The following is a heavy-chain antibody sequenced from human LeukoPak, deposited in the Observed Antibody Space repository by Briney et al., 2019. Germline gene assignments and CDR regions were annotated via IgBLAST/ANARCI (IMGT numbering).Heavy chain of an antibody. Sequence: GGSLRLSCAASGFTVSSNYMSWARQAPGKGLEWVSYISSSGSTIYYADSVKGRFTISRDNAKNSLYLQMNSLRAEDTAVYYCARGHFDWLPPDYWGQGTLVTVSS. CDR2: ISSSGSTI. V-gene: IGHV3-11*01. D-gene: IGHD3-9*01. J-gene: IGHJ4*02. CDR3: ARGHFDWLPPDY. CDR1: GFTVSSNY.